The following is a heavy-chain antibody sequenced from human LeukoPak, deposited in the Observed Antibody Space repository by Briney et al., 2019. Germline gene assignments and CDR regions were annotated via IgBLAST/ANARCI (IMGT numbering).Heavy chain of an antibody. Sequence: ASVKVSCKASGYTFTSYAMNWVRQAPGQGLEWMGWINTNTGNPTYAQGFTGRFVFSLDTSVSTAYLQISSLKAEDTAVYYCARDRGGGLRFGASPNYYYMDVRGKGTTVTVSS. D-gene: IGHD5-12*01. CDR2: INTNTGNP. J-gene: IGHJ6*03. V-gene: IGHV7-4-1*02. CDR1: GYTFTSYA. CDR3: ARDRGGGLRFGASPNYYYMDV.